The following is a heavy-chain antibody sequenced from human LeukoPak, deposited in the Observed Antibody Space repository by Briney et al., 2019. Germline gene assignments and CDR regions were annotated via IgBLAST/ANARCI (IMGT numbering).Heavy chain of an antibody. Sequence: SETLSLTCTVSSGSISSGGYYWTWIRQHPGKGLEWIGYIYYSGTTYYNPSLKSRVTISVDTSKNQFSLKLSSVTAADTAVYYCARGAYRAARPLYWGQGTLVTVSS. CDR3: ARGAYRAARPLY. V-gene: IGHV4-31*03. CDR1: SGSISSGGYY. CDR2: IYYSGTT. D-gene: IGHD6-6*01. J-gene: IGHJ4*02.